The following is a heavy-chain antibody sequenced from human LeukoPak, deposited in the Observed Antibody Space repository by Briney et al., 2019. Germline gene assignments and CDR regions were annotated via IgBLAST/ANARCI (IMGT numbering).Heavy chain of an antibody. V-gene: IGHV1-18*01. J-gene: IGHJ5*02. CDR2: AYNGNT. CDR3: ARKPGRDYGSRSYWFDP. D-gene: IGHD4-17*01. Sequence: AYNGNTNYAQKLQGRVTMTTDTSTSTAYMELRSLRSDDTAVYYCARKPGRDYGSRSYWFDPWGQGTLVTVSS.